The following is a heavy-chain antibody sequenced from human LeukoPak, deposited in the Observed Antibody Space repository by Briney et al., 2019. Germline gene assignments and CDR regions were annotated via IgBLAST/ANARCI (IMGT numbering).Heavy chain of an antibody. V-gene: IGHV3-30-3*02. CDR1: RFTFSNYA. CDR3: AKRPGGTPGGYYFDY. J-gene: IGHJ4*02. Sequence: GGSLRLSCAASRFTFSNYAMHWVRQPPGKGLVGVAVISYDGSNKYYADSVKGRFTISRDNSKNTLCLQMNSLRAEDTAVYYCAKRPGGTPGGYYFDYWGQGTLVTVSS. CDR2: ISYDGSNK. D-gene: IGHD3-16*01.